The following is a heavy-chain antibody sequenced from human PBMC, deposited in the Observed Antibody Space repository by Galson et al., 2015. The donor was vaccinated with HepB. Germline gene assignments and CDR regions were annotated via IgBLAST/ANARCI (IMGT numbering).Heavy chain of an antibody. D-gene: IGHD3-10*01. CDR3: ARTLEPYYYGSGSANWFDP. CDR2: IIPIFGTA. V-gene: IGHV1-69*13. Sequence: SVKVSCKASGGTFSSYAISWVRQAPGQGLEWMGGIIPIFGTANYAQKFQGRVTITADESTSTAYMELSSLRSEDTAVYHCARTLEPYYYGSGSANWFDPWGQGTLVTVSS. CDR1: GGTFSSYA. J-gene: IGHJ5*02.